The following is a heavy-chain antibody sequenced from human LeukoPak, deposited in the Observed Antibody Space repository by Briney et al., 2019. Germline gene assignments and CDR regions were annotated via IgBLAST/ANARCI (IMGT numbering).Heavy chain of an antibody. CDR2: ITHSGST. V-gene: IGHV4-34*01. CDR1: GGSFSGYY. Sequence: SETLSLTCAVYGGSFSGYYWSWIRQPPGKGLEWIGEITHSGSTDYSPSLESRFSMSIDKSNNHLSLEVTSVTAADTAMYYCTRGSGAFSPFGFWGQGTLVTVSS. CDR3: TRGSGAFSPFGF. J-gene: IGHJ4*02. D-gene: IGHD1-26*01.